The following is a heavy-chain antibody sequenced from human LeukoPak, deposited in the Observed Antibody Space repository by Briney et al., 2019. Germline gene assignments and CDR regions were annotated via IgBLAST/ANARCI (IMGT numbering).Heavy chain of an antibody. V-gene: IGHV1-8*03. CDR3: ARGLSRYYGSGSYYLPYDY. CDR2: MNHNRGNT. CDR1: GYTFTSYD. Sequence: ASVKVSCKASGYTFTSYDINWVRQATGQGLEWMGWMNHNRGNTGYAQKFQGRVTITRNTSISTAYMELSSLRSEDTAVYYCARGLSRYYGSGSYYLPYDYWGQGTLVTVSS. D-gene: IGHD3-10*01. J-gene: IGHJ4*02.